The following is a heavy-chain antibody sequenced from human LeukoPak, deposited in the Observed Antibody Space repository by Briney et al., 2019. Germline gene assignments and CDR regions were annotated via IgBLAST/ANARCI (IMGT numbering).Heavy chain of an antibody. Sequence: GGSLRLSCAASGFTFSGSAMHWVRQASGKGLEWVGRIRSKTNSYATSYAASVKGRFALSRDDSKNTAYLQMNSLRAEDTAVYYCAKLTVYGAYYGSGSRHTQFDYWGQGTLVTVSS. D-gene: IGHD3-10*01. CDR1: GFTFSGSA. CDR2: IRSKTNSYAT. J-gene: IGHJ4*02. CDR3: AKLTVYGAYYGSGSRHTQFDY. V-gene: IGHV3-73*01.